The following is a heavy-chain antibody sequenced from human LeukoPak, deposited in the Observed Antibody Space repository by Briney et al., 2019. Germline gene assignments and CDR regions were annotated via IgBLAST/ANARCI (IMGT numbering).Heavy chain of an antibody. Sequence: SVKVSCKASGYTFTSYGISWVRQAPGQGLEWMGGIIPIFDTANYAQKFQGRVTITADESTSTAYMELSSLRSEDTAVYYCASVNRNGVYYFDYWGQGTLVTVSS. D-gene: IGHD2/OR15-2a*01. V-gene: IGHV1-69*13. J-gene: IGHJ4*02. CDR1: GYTFTSYG. CDR2: IIPIFDTA. CDR3: ASVNRNGVYYFDY.